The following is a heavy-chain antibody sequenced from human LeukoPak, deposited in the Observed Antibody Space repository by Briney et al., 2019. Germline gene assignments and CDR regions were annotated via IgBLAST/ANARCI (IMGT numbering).Heavy chain of an antibody. Sequence: PSETLSLTRTVSGGSSGSYYWTWIRQAPGKRLEWIGFISDSGNTDYNPSLKSRVTISLDTSENQVSLRLTSVTAADAAVYYCARGYGYYYYYMDVWGKGTTVTVSS. V-gene: IGHV4-59*01. CDR2: ISDSGNT. D-gene: IGHD5-18*01. CDR3: ARGYGYYYYYMDV. J-gene: IGHJ6*03. CDR1: GGSSGSYY.